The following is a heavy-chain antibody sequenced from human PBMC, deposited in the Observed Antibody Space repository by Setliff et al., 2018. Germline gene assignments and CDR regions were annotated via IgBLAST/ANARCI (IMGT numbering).Heavy chain of an antibody. CDR1: GYTFTSYD. V-gene: IGHV1-18*01. J-gene: IGHJ5*02. CDR2: ISAYNSNK. D-gene: IGHD2-2*01. CDR3: AKDRWGYADP. Sequence: GASVKVSCKTSGYTFTSYDITWVRQAPGRGLEWMGWISAYNSNKKFAQKLQGRFTVSRDNAMDTLFLQMNGLTTDDTAKYFCAKDRWGYADPWGQGTLVTV.